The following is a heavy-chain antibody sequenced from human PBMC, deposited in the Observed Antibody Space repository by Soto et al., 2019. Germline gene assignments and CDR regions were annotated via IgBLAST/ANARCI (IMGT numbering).Heavy chain of an antibody. Sequence: XSRTISGKGYRHSLTSYSLCWVRQMPGKGLEWMGIIYPGDPDTTYSPSFQGQVTISADKSITTAYLQWSSLKASDTAMYYCARRAGTYYYGMDVWGQGPTVNV. D-gene: IGHD3-10*01. V-gene: IGHV5-51*01. J-gene: IGHJ6*02. CDR2: IYPGDPDT. CDR3: ARRAGTYYYGMDV. CDR1: RHSLTSYS.